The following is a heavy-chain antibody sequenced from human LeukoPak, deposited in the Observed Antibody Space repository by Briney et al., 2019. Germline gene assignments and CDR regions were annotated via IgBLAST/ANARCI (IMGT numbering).Heavy chain of an antibody. CDR2: IRTDGGEK. CDR1: GFTFRNYG. J-gene: IGHJ4*02. D-gene: IGHD6-13*01. Sequence: GTSLRLSCAASGFTFRNYGMHWVRQAPGKGLEWVASIRTDGGEKYHADSVQGRFSISRDNSKNTLYLQMDSLRAEDTALYYCARIGYSTSWANFDYWDQGTLVTVSS. V-gene: IGHV3-33*01. CDR3: ARIGYSTSWANFDY.